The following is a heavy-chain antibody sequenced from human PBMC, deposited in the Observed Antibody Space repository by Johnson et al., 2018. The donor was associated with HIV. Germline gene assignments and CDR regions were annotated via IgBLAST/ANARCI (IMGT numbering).Heavy chain of an antibody. CDR3: ARPLDWKDLSDALDI. J-gene: IGHJ3*02. Sequence: QLVESGGGLVQPGRSLRLSCAASGFRFDDYAMHWVRQAPGKGLEWVSGISWNSGSIGYADSVKGRFTISRDNSKNTLYLQMNSLRADDTAMYYCARPLDWKDLSDALDIWGQGTMVTVSA. CDR1: GFRFDDYA. CDR2: ISWNSGSI. V-gene: IGHV3-9*01. D-gene: IGHD1-1*01.